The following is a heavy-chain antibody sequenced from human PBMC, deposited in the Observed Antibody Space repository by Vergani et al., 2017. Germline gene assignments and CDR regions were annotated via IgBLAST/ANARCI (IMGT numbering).Heavy chain of an antibody. V-gene: IGHV4-34*01. CDR1: GGSFSGYY. D-gene: IGHD5-18*01. J-gene: IGHJ5*02. CDR3: ARGGYGWFDP. Sequence: QVQPQQWGAGLLKPSETLSLTCAVYGGSFSGYYWSWIRQPPGKGLEWIGEINHSGSTNYNPSLKSRVTISVDTSKNQFSLKLSSVTAADTAVYYCARGGYGWFDPWGQGTLVTVSS. CDR2: INHSGST.